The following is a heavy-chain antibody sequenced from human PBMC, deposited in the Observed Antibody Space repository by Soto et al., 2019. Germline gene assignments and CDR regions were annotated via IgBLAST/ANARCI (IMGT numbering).Heavy chain of an antibody. CDR3: AREGLYDGGSGYPRGSHGVDP. Sequence: SETLSLTCTVSGGSISSGDYYWSWIRQPPGKGLEWIGYIYYSGSTYYNPPLKSRVTISVDTSKNQFSLKLSSVTAADTAVYYCAREGLYDGGSGYPRGSHGVDPCGQGTLVTVSS. V-gene: IGHV4-30-4*01. J-gene: IGHJ5*02. CDR2: IYYSGST. D-gene: IGHD3-16*01. CDR1: GGSISSGDYY.